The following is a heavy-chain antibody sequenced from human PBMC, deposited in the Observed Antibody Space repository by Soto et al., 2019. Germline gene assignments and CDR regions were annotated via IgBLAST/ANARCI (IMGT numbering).Heavy chain of an antibody. V-gene: IGHV4-30-4*01. CDR3: VGTGNTDAF. CDR2: SFYSGAT. D-gene: IGHD1-7*01. J-gene: IGHJ1*01. Sequence: VQLQGSGPGLLKPSQTLSLTCTVSGASVNTGDYYLSYIRQPPGKVLEWLGYSFYSGATYYNPPLKSRATISLNTSRNQFSLTLTSVTDAATALYYCVGTGNTDAFWGQGTLVTVSS. CDR1: GASVNTGDYY.